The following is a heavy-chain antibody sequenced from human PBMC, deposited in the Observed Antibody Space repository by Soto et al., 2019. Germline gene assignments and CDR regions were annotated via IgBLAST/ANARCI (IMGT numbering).Heavy chain of an antibody. CDR3: ARPKGSYSSGYYYFDY. CDR1: GGTFSTYA. D-gene: IGHD6-19*01. J-gene: IGHJ4*02. CDR2: IIPLFGTA. Sequence: SVKVSCKTSGGTFSTYAIYWVRQAPGQGLEWMGAIIPLFGTADYAQKFQGRVTITADESTSTAYMELSSLRSEDTAVYYCARPKGSYSSGYYYFDYWGQGTLVTVSS. V-gene: IGHV1-69*13.